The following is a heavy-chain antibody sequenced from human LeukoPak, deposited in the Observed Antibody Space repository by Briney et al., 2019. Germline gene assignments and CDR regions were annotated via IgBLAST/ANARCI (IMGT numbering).Heavy chain of an antibody. J-gene: IGHJ5*02. V-gene: IGHV3-48*03. CDR3: ASTSSGWYYWFDP. CDR2: ISSSGSTI. D-gene: IGHD6-19*01. CDR1: GFTFSSYE. Sequence: GGSLRLSCAASGFTFSSYEMNWVRYGPGEGLEWGSYISSSGSTIYYADSGKGRFTISRDNAKKSLYLQMNNLRAEDTAVYYCASTSSGWYYWFDPWGQGTLVTVSS.